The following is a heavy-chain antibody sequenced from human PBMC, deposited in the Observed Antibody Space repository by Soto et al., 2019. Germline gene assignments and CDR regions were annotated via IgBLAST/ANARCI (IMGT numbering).Heavy chain of an antibody. CDR3: ARVGGIAVAGSAFDI. V-gene: IGHV4-39*01. J-gene: IGHJ3*02. CDR1: GGSISSSSYY. CDR2: IYYSGST. Sequence: SETLSLTCTVSGGSISSSSYYWGWIRQPPGKGLEWIGSIYYSGSTYYNPSLKSRVTISVDTSKNQFSLKLSSVTAADTAVYYCARVGGIAVAGSAFDIWGQGTMDTVSS. D-gene: IGHD6-19*01.